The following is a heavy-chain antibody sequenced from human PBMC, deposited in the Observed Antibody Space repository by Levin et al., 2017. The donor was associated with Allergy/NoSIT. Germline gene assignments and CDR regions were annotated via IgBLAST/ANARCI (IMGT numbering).Heavy chain of an antibody. CDR1: GFTFSTYW. J-gene: IGHJ4*02. CDR3: VTDRGWLAFDC. Sequence: GESLKISCAASGFTFSTYWMTWVRQAPGKGLEWLANIKEDGSDKYYGASVKGRFTISRDNAKNALYLQMNSLRAEDTALYYCVTDRGWLAFDCWGQGTLVTVSS. V-gene: IGHV3-7*05. CDR2: IKEDGSDK. D-gene: IGHD6-19*01.